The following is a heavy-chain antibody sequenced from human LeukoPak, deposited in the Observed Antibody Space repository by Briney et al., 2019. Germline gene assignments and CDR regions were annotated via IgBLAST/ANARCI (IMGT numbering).Heavy chain of an antibody. V-gene: IGHV3-11*01. D-gene: IGHD3-22*01. CDR1: GFTFSDYY. J-gene: IGHJ4*02. Sequence: GGSLRLSCAASGFTFSDYYMSWIRQAPGKGLEGVSYISSSGSTIYYADSVEGRFTISRDNAKTSFYLQMSSLRADDTAVYYCARDRSGGTYYYDSSGYSFWGQGTLVTVSS. CDR3: ARDRSGGTYYYDSSGYSF. CDR2: ISSSGSTI.